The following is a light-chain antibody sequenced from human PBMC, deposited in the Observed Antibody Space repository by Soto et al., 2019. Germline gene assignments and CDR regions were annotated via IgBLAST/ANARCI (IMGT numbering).Light chain of an antibody. V-gene: IGLV4-69*01. CDR1: SGHSSYA. CDR3: QTWRPGFQF. J-gene: IGLJ2*01. CDR2: LNNDGSH. Sequence: QSVLTQSPSASASLGASVKLTCTLSSGHSSYAIAWHQKQPGKGPRYLMDLNNDGSHTKGDGNPDRFSGSSSGADRYIILSSPQSEDEADCYSQTWRPGFQFFGGGTKLTVL.